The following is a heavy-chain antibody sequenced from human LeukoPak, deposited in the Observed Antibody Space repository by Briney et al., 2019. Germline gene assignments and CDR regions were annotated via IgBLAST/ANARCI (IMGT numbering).Heavy chain of an antibody. D-gene: IGHD2-15*01. V-gene: IGHV3-20*04. Sequence: GGSLRLSCAASGFTFDDYGMSWVRQAPGKGLEWVSGINWNGGSTGYADSVKGRFTISRDNAKNSLYLQMNSLRAEDTALYYCARTVGHCSGGSCYSSFTGSLDYWGQGTLVTVSS. CDR1: GFTFDDYG. CDR2: INWNGGST. CDR3: ARTVGHCSGGSCYSSFTGSLDY. J-gene: IGHJ4*02.